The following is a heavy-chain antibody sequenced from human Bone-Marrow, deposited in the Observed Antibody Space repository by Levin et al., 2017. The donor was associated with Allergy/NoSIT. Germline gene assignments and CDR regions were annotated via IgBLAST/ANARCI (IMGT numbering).Heavy chain of an antibody. CDR2: IIPIFGTA. Sequence: KISCKASGGTFSSYAISWVRQAPGQGLEWMGGIIPIFGTANYAQKFQGRVTITADESTSTAYMELSSLRSEDTAVYYCARADRSSWYVAGWFDPWGQGTLVTVSS. CDR1: GGTFSSYA. D-gene: IGHD6-13*01. J-gene: IGHJ5*02. V-gene: IGHV1-69*01. CDR3: ARADRSSWYVAGWFDP.